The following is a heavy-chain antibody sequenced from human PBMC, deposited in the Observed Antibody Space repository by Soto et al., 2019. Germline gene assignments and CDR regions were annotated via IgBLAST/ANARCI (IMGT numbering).Heavy chain of an antibody. D-gene: IGHD3-22*01. CDR1: GGSVSSGSYY. J-gene: IGHJ1*01. Sequence: QVQLQESGPGLVKPSETLSLTCTVSGGSVSSGSYYWSWIRQPPGKGLEWIGYIYYSGSTNYNPSLKSRVTIAVDTSKNQFSLKLSSVTAADTAVYYCARTYYYDSSGYYYPEYFQHWGQGTLVTVSS. CDR3: ARTYYYDSSGYYYPEYFQH. V-gene: IGHV4-61*01. CDR2: IYYSGST.